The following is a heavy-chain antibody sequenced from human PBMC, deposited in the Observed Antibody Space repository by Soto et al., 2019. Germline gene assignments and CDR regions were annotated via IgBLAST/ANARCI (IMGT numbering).Heavy chain of an antibody. CDR1: GGSISSYY. CDR3: ARAWVYGQSFDY. D-gene: IGHD6-13*01. J-gene: IGHJ4*02. Sequence: SETLSLTCTVSGGSISSYYWSWIRQPPGKGLEWIGYIYYSGSTNYNPSLKSRVTISVDTSKNQFSLKLSSVTAADTAVYYCARAWVYGQSFDYWGQGTLVTVSS. CDR2: IYYSGST. V-gene: IGHV4-59*01.